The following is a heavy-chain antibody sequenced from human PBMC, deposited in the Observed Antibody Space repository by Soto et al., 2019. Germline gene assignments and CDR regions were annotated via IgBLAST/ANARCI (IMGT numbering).Heavy chain of an antibody. Sequence: SETLSLTCAVSGYSISSGDYWGWLRQPPGKGLEWIASIFHNGNNYYNPSLKSRGTISVDTSKNQVSLKLSSVTAADTAVYYCARDLRGNYKSYFDYWGQGSLVTVSS. V-gene: IGHV4-38-2*02. J-gene: IGHJ4*02. CDR2: IFHNGNN. CDR3: ARDLRGNYKSYFDY. D-gene: IGHD1-26*01. CDR1: GYSISSGDY.